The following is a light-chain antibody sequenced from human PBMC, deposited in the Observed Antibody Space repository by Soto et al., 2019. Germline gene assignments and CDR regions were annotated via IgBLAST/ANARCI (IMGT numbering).Light chain of an antibody. J-gene: IGLJ3*02. Sequence: QSVLTQPPSASGTPGQRVTISCSGSISNIGGNTVNWYQQLPGTAPKLFMYTNNQRPSGVPDRFSGSKSGTSASLAISGLQSEDEADYYCAALDDSLNGVVFGGGTKLTVL. CDR2: TNN. CDR3: AALDDSLNGVV. CDR1: ISNIGGNT. V-gene: IGLV1-44*01.